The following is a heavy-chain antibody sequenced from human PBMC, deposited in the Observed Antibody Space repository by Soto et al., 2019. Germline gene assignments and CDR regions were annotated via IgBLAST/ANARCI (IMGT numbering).Heavy chain of an antibody. D-gene: IGHD1-1*01. Sequence: SETLSLTCTVSGGSITDYSWVWIRQPAGKGLEWIGRIFSSGSTNYNPSLKSRVTISVDTSKNQFSLKLSSVTAADTAVYYCARGYPYFDYWGLGSLVTVSS. CDR3: ARGYPYFDY. V-gene: IGHV4-4*07. J-gene: IGHJ4*02. CDR1: GGSITDYS. CDR2: IFSSGST.